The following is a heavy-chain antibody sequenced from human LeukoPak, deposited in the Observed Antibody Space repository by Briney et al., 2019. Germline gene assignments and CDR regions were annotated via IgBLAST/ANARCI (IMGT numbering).Heavy chain of an antibody. CDR3: ARQGPLGGYDYAAFDY. V-gene: IGHV4-39*01. J-gene: IGHJ4*02. CDR1: GDSTTSSSHY. D-gene: IGHD5-12*01. CDR2: IYYSGST. Sequence: PSETLSLTCTVSGDSTTSSSHYWGWVRQPPGKGLEWIGSIYYSGSTYYNPSLKSRVTISVDTSKNQFSLNLRSVTAADTAVYYCARQGPLGGYDYAAFDYWGQGTLVIVSS.